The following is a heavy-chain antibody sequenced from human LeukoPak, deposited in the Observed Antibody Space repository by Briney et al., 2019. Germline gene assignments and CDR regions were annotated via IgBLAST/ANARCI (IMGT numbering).Heavy chain of an antibody. CDR3: AKAFVVVVAADAFDI. Sequence: GGALRLSCAASGFTFSSYGMSWVRQAPGKGLEWVSAISTGGGSTYYADSVKGRFTISRDNSKNTLYLQMNSLRAEDTAVYYCAKAFVVVVAADAFDIWGQGTMVTVSS. V-gene: IGHV3-23*01. CDR2: ISTGGGST. CDR1: GFTFSSYG. J-gene: IGHJ3*02. D-gene: IGHD2-15*01.